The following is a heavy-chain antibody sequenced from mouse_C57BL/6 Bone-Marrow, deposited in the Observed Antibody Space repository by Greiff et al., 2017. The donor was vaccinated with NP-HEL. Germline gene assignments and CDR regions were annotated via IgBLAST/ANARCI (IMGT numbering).Heavy chain of an antibody. Sequence: VQLQQSGAELVRPGASVKLSCTASGFTITDDYMHWVKQRPEQGLEWIGWIDPESGDTEYASKFQGKATITADTSSNTAYLQLSSLTSEDTAVYYGTTRYYYGSSSHWGQGTLVTVSA. CDR2: IDPESGDT. CDR3: TTRYYYGSSSH. V-gene: IGHV14-4*01. J-gene: IGHJ3*01. CDR1: GFTITDDY. D-gene: IGHD1-1*01.